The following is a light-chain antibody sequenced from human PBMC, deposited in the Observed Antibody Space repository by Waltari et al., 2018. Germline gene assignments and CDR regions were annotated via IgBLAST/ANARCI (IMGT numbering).Light chain of an antibody. V-gene: IGKV3-20*01. CDR3: QHYVRLPAT. CDR2: GAS. Sequence: EIVLTQSPGTLSLSPGERATLPCRASQRVSRALAWYQQKPGQAPRLLIYGASSRATGISDRFSGSGSGTDFSLTISRLEPEDFAVYYCQHYVRLPATFGQGTKVEIK. CDR1: QRVSRA. J-gene: IGKJ1*01.